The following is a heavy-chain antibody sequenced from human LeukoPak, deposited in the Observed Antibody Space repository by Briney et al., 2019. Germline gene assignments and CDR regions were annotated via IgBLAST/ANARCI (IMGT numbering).Heavy chain of an antibody. CDR2: INPNSGGT. CDR1: GYTFTGYY. V-gene: IGHV1-2*02. D-gene: IGHD3-10*02. Sequence: ASVKVSCKASGYTFTGYYMHWVRQAPGQGLEWMGWINPNSGGTNYAQKFQGRVTMTRDTSISTAYMELSRLRSDDTAVYYCARVFGELANLAAEIDYWGQGTLVTVSS. J-gene: IGHJ4*02. CDR3: ARVFGELANLAAEIDY.